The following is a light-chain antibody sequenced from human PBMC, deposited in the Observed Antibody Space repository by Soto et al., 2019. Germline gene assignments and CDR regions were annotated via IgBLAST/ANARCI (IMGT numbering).Light chain of an antibody. V-gene: IGKV3-20*01. CDR1: QSVTSNY. CDR3: QQYGSSPTT. Sequence: EIGLTQSPGTLSLSPGERATLSCRASQSVTSNYVAWYQQTPGQAPRLLFFVASIRATGIPDRFSGSGSGTDFTLTSSRLEPDDSAVYQCQQYGSSPTTFGQGTRVDI. CDR2: VAS. J-gene: IGKJ1*01.